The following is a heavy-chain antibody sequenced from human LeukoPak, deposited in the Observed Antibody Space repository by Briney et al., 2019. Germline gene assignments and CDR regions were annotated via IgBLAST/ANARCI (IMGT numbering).Heavy chain of an antibody. CDR2: IYSDGTI. J-gene: IGHJ4*02. V-gene: IGHV3-66*01. CDR3: AREVGGGASGQ. D-gene: IGHD3-16*01. CDR1: GXTVSSNY. Sequence: GGSLRLSFAASGXTVSSNYMSWVRQVPGKGLEWVSVIYSDGTISYADSVKGRFTISRDNSENTLYLQMNSLRVEDTAVYYCAREVGGGASGQWGQGTLVTVSS.